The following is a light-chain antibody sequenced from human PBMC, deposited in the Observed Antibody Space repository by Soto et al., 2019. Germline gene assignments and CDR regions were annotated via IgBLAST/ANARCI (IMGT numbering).Light chain of an antibody. V-gene: IGLV2-14*01. CDR1: SSDVGGYNY. Sequence: LTHPASVSGSPGQSITTSCTGTSSDVGGYNYVSWYQQHPGKAPKLMIFEVSNRPSGISIRFSGSKSGNTASLTISGLQTEDEADYYCSSYTNNSPYVFGTGTKVTVL. J-gene: IGLJ1*01. CDR2: EVS. CDR3: SSYTNNSPYV.